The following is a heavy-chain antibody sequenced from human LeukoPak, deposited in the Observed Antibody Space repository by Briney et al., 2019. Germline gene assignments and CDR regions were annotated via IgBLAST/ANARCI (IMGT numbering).Heavy chain of an antibody. D-gene: IGHD3-10*01. Sequence: SETLSLTCAVYGGSFSGYYWTWIRQPPGKGLEWIGEINHSGSTKYNPSLKSRVTISVDTSKNQFSLKLSSVTAADTAVYYCARRVGRWFGERAYYYNYMDVWGKGTTVTVSS. CDR3: ARRVGRWFGERAYYYNYMDV. V-gene: IGHV4-34*01. CDR1: GGSFSGYY. J-gene: IGHJ6*03. CDR2: INHSGST.